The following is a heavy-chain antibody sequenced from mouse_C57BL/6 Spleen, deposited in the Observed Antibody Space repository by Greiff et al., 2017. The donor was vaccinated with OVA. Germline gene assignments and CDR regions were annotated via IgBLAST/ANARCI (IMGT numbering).Heavy chain of an antibody. CDR1: GYTFTSYW. D-gene: IGHD2-1*01. CDR2: IHPSDSDT. V-gene: IGHV1-74*01. J-gene: IGHJ1*03. CDR3: ASFYCPYWYFDV. Sequence: QVQLQQPGAELVKPGASVKVSCKASGYTFTSYWMHWVKQRPGQGLEWIGRIHPSDSDTNYNQKFKGKATLTVDKSYSTAYMQLSSLTSEDSAVYYCASFYCPYWYFDVWGTGTTVTVSS.